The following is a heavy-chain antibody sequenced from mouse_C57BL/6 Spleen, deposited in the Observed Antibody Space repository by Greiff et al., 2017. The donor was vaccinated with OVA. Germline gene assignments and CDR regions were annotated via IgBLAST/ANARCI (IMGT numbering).Heavy chain of an antibody. V-gene: IGHV1-82*01. J-gene: IGHJ2*01. Sequence: VQGVESGPELVKPGASVKISCKASCYAFSSSWMNWVTQRPGQGLEWIGRIYPGDGDTNYNGTFKGKATLTADKSSSTAYMQLSSLTSEDDAVYVCARSDGYPYYCDDWGKGTTLTVSS. CDR1: CYAFSSSW. CDR2: IYPGDGDT. CDR3: ARSDGYPYYCDD. D-gene: IGHD2-3*01.